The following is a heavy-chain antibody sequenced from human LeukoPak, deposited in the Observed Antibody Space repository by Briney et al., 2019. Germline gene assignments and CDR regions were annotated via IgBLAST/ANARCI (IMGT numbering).Heavy chain of an antibody. J-gene: IGHJ5*02. Sequence: PSETLSLTCTGSGGSISSYYWSWLRQPPGKGLAWIGYIYYSGSTNYNPSLKSRVTISVDTSKNQFSLKLSSVTAADPAVYYCSRGSVLPAVFNWFDPWGQGTLVTVSS. D-gene: IGHD2-2*01. CDR2: IYYSGST. CDR1: GGSISSYY. V-gene: IGHV4-59*01. CDR3: SRGSVLPAVFNWFDP.